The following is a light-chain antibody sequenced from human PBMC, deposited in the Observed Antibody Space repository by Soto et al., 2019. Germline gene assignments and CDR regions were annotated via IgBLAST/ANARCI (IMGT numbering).Light chain of an antibody. CDR3: QQYNNWPPLT. J-gene: IGKJ4*01. CDR1: QSVSSN. CDR2: DAS. Sequence: EIVMTQSPATLSVSPGERATLSCRTSQSVSSNLAWYQQEPGQPPRLLIYDASTRATGIPPRFGGSGSGTEFTLTISSLQSEDFAVYYCQQYNNWPPLTFGGGTKVEIK. V-gene: IGKV3-15*01.